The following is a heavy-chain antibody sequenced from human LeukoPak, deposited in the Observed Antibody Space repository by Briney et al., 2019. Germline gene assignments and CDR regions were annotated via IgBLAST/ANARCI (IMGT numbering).Heavy chain of an antibody. CDR3: ATTYYYDSSGYPFDY. D-gene: IGHD3-22*01. V-gene: IGHV4-38-2*02. CDR2: IHHSGST. CDR1: GYFISSGYY. J-gene: IGHJ4*02. Sequence: SETLSLTCTVSGYFISSGYYWGWIRQPPGKGLQWIGSIHHSGSTYYNPSLKSRVTMSVDTSKNQFSLKLSSVTAADTAVYYCATTYYYDSSGYPFDYWGQGTLVTVSS.